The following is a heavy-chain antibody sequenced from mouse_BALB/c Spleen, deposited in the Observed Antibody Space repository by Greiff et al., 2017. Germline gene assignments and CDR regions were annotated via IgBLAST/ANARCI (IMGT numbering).Heavy chain of an antibody. J-gene: IGHJ4*01. Sequence: EVMLVESGGGLVKPGGSLKLSCAASGFTFSDYYMYWVRQTPEKRLEWVATTSDGGSYTYYPDSVKGRFTISRDNAKNNLYLQMSSLKSEDTAMYYCARVILPGAMDYWGQGTTLTVSS. CDR3: ARVILPGAMDY. CDR1: GFTFSDYY. V-gene: IGHV5-4*02. CDR2: TSDGGSYT.